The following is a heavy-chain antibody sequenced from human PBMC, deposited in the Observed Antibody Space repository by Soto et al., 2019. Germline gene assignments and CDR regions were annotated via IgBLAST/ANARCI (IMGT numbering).Heavy chain of an antibody. CDR3: GRRRGAQSEVDY. CDR1: GFNFNIYH. V-gene: IGHV3-7*01. CDR2: VTPHGGEN. J-gene: IGHJ4*02. Sequence: EVQLVESGGGLVQPGGSLRLSCTASGFNFNIYHMSWVRQAPGKGLEWVASVTPHGGENDYVDSMRGRFTISRDNAQKSLYLQMNSLSAEDTAVYYCGRRRGAQSEVDYWGQGTLVTVSS.